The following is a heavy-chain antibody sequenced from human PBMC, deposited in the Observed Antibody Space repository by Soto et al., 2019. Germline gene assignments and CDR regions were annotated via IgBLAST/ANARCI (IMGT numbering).Heavy chain of an antibody. CDR3: TTLGPS. J-gene: IGHJ5*02. Sequence: GGSLRLSCVASGFNFSDAWMNWVLHAPGNWLDCFGHFKTKSYGVTTYYAASVKCRFTVSRYDSMNTLYLQMNSLKIEDTAIYYSTTLGPSWGQGTLVTVSS. CDR1: GFNFSDAW. V-gene: IGHV3-15*06. CDR2: FKTKSYGVTT.